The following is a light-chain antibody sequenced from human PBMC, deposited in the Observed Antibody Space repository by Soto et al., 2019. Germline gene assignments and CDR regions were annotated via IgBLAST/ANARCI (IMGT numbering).Light chain of an antibody. J-gene: IGLJ1*01. Sequence: QSVLTQPASVSGSLGQSIAISCTGTSSDVGYYNYVSWYQQHPGKAPNVMIYDVNNRPSGVPDRFSGSKSGNTASLTISGLQDEDEADYYCSSYTSSSTYVFGTGTKVTVL. CDR3: SSYTSSSTYV. CDR2: DVN. CDR1: SSDVGYYNY. V-gene: IGLV2-14*01.